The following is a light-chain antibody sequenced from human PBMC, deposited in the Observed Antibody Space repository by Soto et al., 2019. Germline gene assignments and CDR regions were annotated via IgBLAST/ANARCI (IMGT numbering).Light chain of an antibody. CDR1: SSDVGGYNY. CDR3: TSYTNSNTRV. Sequence: QSALTQPASVSGSPGQSITISCTGTSSDVGGYNYVSWYQQHPGKAPKLMIYEVSNRPSGVSNRFSGSKSANTASLAISGLQAEDEADYYCTSYTNSNTRVFGTGTKVTVL. CDR2: EVS. V-gene: IGLV2-14*01. J-gene: IGLJ1*01.